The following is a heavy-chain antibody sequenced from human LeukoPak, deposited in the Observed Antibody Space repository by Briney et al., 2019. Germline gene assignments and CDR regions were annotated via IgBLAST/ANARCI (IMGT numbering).Heavy chain of an antibody. D-gene: IGHD1-1*01. CDR2: IYYSGST. V-gene: IGHV4-39*01. CDR3: ARHRWDGTFNFDY. Sequence: SETLSLTCTVSGGSISSSSYYWGWIRQPPGKGLEWIGSIYYSGSTYYNPSLKSRVTISVDTSKNQFSLKLSSVTAADTAVYYCARHRWDGTFNFDYWGQGTLVTVSS. CDR1: GGSISSSSYY. J-gene: IGHJ4*02.